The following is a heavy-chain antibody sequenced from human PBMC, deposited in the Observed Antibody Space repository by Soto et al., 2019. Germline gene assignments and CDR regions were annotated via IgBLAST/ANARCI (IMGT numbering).Heavy chain of an antibody. D-gene: IGHD2-15*01. CDR2: INAGNGNT. CDR1: GYTFPSYG. Sequence: ASVKVSCKASGYTFPSYGMHWVRLAPGQRLEWMGWINAGNGNTKYSQKFQGRVTINRDTSASTAYMELSSLRSEDTAVYYCARDPGYCSGGSCPPVGFDYWGQGTLVTVSS. J-gene: IGHJ4*02. V-gene: IGHV1-3*01. CDR3: ARDPGYCSGGSCPPVGFDY.